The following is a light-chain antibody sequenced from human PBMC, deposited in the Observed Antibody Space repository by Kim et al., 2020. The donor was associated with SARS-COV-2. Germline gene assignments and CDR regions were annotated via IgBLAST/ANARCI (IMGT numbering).Light chain of an antibody. CDR1: PGRSSNA. V-gene: IGKV3D-20*02. Sequence: PGARATRCSRAVPGRSSNAVTWYQQKRGQAPSVLIYDASTRATDIPDRVSGSGSGTDFTLTISRLEPEDFVVYFCQQQATAPGTFGGGTKVDIK. J-gene: IGKJ4*01. CDR3: QQQATAPGT. CDR2: DAS.